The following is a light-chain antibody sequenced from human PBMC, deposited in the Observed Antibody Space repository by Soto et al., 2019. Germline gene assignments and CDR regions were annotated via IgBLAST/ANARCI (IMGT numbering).Light chain of an antibody. V-gene: IGKV1-5*03. CDR1: QSIDSW. J-gene: IGKJ1*01. CDR3: QHYNSYSST. Sequence: DIQMTQSPSTLSASIGDRVTITCRASQSIDSWLAWYQQKPGKVPKLLIYKASSLQTGVPSRFSGSGSGTAFTLTISSLQPDDFATYYCQHYNSYSSTFGQGTKV. CDR2: KAS.